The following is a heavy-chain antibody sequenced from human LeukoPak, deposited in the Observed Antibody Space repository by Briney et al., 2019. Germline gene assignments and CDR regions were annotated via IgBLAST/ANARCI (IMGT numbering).Heavy chain of an antibody. V-gene: IGHV1-2*02. D-gene: IGHD3-10*01. CDR2: INPNSGGT. Sequence: ASVKVSCKASGYTFTGYYMHWVRQAPGQGLEWMGWINPNSGGTNYAQKFQGRVTMTRDTSISTAHMELSRLRSDDTAVYYCARVRTRGSNWFDPWGQGTLVTVSS. CDR3: ARVRTRGSNWFDP. J-gene: IGHJ5*02. CDR1: GYTFTGYY.